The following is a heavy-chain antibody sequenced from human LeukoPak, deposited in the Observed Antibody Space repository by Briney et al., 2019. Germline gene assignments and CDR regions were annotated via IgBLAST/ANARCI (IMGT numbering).Heavy chain of an antibody. D-gene: IGHD5-12*01. Sequence: GGALRLFRAVSGFTLNSQLVHWVRPAPGGGGVWVSRVNSDGTGTTYADSVEGRFTISRDNAKNTVYLQMNSLRAEDTAIYYCIRTLIVATSPYMDVWGKGTTVTVSS. CDR1: GFTLNSQL. V-gene: IGHV3-74*01. CDR3: IRTLIVATSPYMDV. CDR2: VNSDGTGT. J-gene: IGHJ6*03.